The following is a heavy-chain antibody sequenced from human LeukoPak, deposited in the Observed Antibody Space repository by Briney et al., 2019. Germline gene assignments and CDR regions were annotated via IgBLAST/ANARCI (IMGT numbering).Heavy chain of an antibody. CDR3: ARGRSYYYAMGV. CDR2: INSGGSSR. V-gene: IGHV3-74*01. Sequence: PGGSLRLSCAASGFTFSDYWMRWVRQAPGKGLVWVSRINSGGSSRTYADSVKGRFTVSRDDAKNTLYLQMNSLRVEDTAVYYCARGRSYYYAMGVWGQGATVTVSS. J-gene: IGHJ6*02. CDR1: GFTFSDYW.